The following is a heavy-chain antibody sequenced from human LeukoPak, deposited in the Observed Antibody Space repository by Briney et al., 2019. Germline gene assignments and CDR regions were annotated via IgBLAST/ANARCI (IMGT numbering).Heavy chain of an antibody. CDR3: ARVRPEFFQWLDYWYFDL. J-gene: IGHJ2*01. D-gene: IGHD6-19*01. Sequence: SETLSLTCTVSGGSISSGGYYWSWIRQPPGKGLEWIGYIYYSGSTNYNPSLKSRVTISVDTSKNQFSLKLSSVTAADTAVYYCARVRPEFFQWLDYWYFDLWGRGTLVTVSS. CDR2: IYYSGST. V-gene: IGHV4-61*08. CDR1: GGSISSGGYY.